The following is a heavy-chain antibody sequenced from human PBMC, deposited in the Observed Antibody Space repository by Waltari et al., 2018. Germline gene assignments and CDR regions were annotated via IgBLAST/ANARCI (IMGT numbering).Heavy chain of an antibody. V-gene: IGHV4-59*11. CDR3: ARDPGGDGVDY. CDR2: IYYSGST. J-gene: IGHJ4*02. CDR1: GGSISSHY. Sequence: QVQLQESGPGLVKPSETLSLTCTVSGGSISSHYWSWIRQPPGKGLEWIGYIYYSGSTNYNPSPKSRVTISVDTSKNQFSLKLSSVTAADTAVYYCARDPGGDGVDYWGQGTLVTVSS. D-gene: IGHD2-21*01.